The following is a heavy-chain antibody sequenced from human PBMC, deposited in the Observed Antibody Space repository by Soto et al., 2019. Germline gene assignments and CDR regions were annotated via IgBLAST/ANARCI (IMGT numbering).Heavy chain of an antibody. Sequence: EASVKVSCKASGYTFTSYAMHWVRQAPGQRLEWMGWINAGNGNTKYSQKFQGRVTITRDTSASTAYMELSSLRSEDPAVYYCARVLSSSYYDFWSGYPYGMDVWGQGTTVTVSS. CDR2: INAGNGNT. J-gene: IGHJ6*02. V-gene: IGHV1-3*01. D-gene: IGHD3-3*01. CDR1: GYTFTSYA. CDR3: ARVLSSSYYDFWSGYPYGMDV.